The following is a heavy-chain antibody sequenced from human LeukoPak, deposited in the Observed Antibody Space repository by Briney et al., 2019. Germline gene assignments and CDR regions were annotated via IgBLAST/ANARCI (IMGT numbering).Heavy chain of an antibody. D-gene: IGHD3-10*01. CDR2: ISGSGGST. J-gene: IGHJ4*02. CDR3: AKGRMVRGVIPLDY. CDR1: GFTFSSYA. Sequence: GGSLRLSCAASGFTFSSYAMSWVRQAPGKGLEWVSAISGSGGSTYYADSVKGRFTISRDNSKNTLYLQMNSLRAEDTAVYYCAKGRMVRGVIPLDYWGQGTLVTVSS. V-gene: IGHV3-23*01.